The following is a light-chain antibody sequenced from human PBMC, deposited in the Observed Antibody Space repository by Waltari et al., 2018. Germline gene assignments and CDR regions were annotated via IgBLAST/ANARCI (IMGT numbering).Light chain of an antibody. J-gene: IGKJ1*01. CDR2: GAS. Sequence: DIQMTQSPPSLSASIGDRVTITCRASQYISRYVNWYQPRPGKAPKVLIFGASTLQSGVPSRFSGSGSGTDFTLTISSLQPEDSAAYYCQQTVTSTWTFGQGTKVEIK. CDR1: QYISRY. V-gene: IGKV1-39*01. CDR3: QQTVTSTWT.